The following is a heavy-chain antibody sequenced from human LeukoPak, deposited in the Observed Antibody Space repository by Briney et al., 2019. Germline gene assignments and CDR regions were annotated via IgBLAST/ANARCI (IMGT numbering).Heavy chain of an antibody. V-gene: IGHV4-4*07. Sequence: SETLSLTCTVSGGSISSYYWSWIRQPAGKGLEWIGRIYTSGSTNYNPSLKSRVTMSVDTSKNQFSLKLSSVTAADTAVYYCARIPSYYDSSGLSAVDYWGQGTLVTVSS. CDR3: ARIPSYYDSSGLSAVDY. CDR1: GGSISSYY. J-gene: IGHJ4*02. CDR2: IYTSGST. D-gene: IGHD3-22*01.